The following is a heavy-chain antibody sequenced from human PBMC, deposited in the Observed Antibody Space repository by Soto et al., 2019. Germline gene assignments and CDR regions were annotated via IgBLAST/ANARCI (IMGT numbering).Heavy chain of an antibody. V-gene: IGHV1-3*01. CDR3: ARAQNLEMATP. J-gene: IGHJ4*02. Sequence: ASVKVSCKASGYTFTSYAMDWVRQAPGQRLEWMGWINAGNGNTKYSQKFQGRVTITRDTSASTAYMELSSLRSEDTAVYYCARAQNLEMATPWGQGTLVTVSS. CDR2: INAGNGNT. CDR1: GYTFTSYA. D-gene: IGHD5-12*01.